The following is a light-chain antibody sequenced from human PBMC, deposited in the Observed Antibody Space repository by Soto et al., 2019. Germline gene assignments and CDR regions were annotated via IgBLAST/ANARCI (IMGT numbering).Light chain of an antibody. CDR1: QSVGTY. CDR3: QQCSDWPLFT. Sequence: EIVMTQSPATLSVSPGERVTLSCRASQSVGTYLAWYQHKPVQPPRLLIYGASTRATGIPARFSGSGSGTDFTLTISSLQSEDFAVYFCQQCSDWPLFTFGQGTRLEIK. V-gene: IGKV3-15*01. J-gene: IGKJ5*01. CDR2: GAS.